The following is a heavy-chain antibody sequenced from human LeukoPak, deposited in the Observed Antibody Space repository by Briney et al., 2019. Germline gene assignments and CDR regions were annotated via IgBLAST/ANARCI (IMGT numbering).Heavy chain of an antibody. Sequence: PGGSLRLSCAASGFTFSSYVMHWVRQAPGKGLEWVAVIWYDGFNKYYADSVKGRFTISRDNSKNTLYLQMNSLRAEDTAVYYCAKDGDFWSGYYYYFDYWGQGTLVTVSS. CDR2: IWYDGFNK. D-gene: IGHD3-3*01. CDR1: GFTFSSYV. CDR3: AKDGDFWSGYYYYFDY. V-gene: IGHV3-30*02. J-gene: IGHJ4*02.